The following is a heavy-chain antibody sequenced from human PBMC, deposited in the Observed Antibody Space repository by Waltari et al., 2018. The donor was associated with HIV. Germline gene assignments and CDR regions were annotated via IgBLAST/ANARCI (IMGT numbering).Heavy chain of an antibody. J-gene: IGHJ4*02. CDR1: GFSVSTKY. CDR3: ATTPDYDYGDFWGY. CDR2: IYSGGST. Sequence: EMQLVASGGGLVQPGESLRLSCAASGFSVSTKYMSWVRQAPGKGLEWVSLIYSGGSTFYAHSVNRRFTISRDNSKNTLYLQMDSLRVEDTAVYYCATTPDYDYGDFWGYWGQGTLVTVS. D-gene: IGHD3-16*01. V-gene: IGHV3-66*01.